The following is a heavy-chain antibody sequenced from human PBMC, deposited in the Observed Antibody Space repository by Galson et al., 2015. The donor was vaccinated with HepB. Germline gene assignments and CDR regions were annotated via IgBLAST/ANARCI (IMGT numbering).Heavy chain of an antibody. V-gene: IGHV3-23*01. CDR2: IGGSGGSI. J-gene: IGHJ4*02. CDR1: GFIPSSHA. D-gene: IGHD4-23*01. Sequence: SLRLSCATSGFIPSSHALSWVRQAPGKGLEWVSAIGGSGGSISYADSVKGRFTISRDNSKNSVFLQMNTLSAADTAIYYCARTYVATPLGYFDSWGRGTLVTVSS. CDR3: ARTYVATPLGYFDS.